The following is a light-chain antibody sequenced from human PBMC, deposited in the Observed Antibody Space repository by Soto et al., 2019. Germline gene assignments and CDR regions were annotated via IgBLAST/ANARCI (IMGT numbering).Light chain of an antibody. CDR3: QSYDSSLSAWV. CDR2: GNT. Sequence: QPVLTQPPSVSGAPGQRVTISCTASSSNIGAGYDVHWYQQLPGTAPKLLIYGNTNRPSRVPDRFSGSKSGTSASLAITGLQAEDEADYYCQSYDSSLSAWVFGGGTKLTVL. V-gene: IGLV1-40*01. J-gene: IGLJ3*02. CDR1: SSNIGAGYD.